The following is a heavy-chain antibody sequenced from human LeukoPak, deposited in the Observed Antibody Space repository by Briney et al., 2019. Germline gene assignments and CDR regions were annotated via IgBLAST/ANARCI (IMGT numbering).Heavy chain of an antibody. D-gene: IGHD1-1*01. V-gene: IGHV3-7*01. CDR2: TNEAGGDK. Sequence: LGGSLRLSCAASGFTFSGFWMSWVRQAPGKGLECVASTNEAGGDKYYVDSVKGRFTISRDNSKNSLSLQMNSLTAEDTAIYYCAIATTGRGAFGSWGQGTLVSVSS. J-gene: IGHJ4*02. CDR1: GFTFSGFW. CDR3: AIATTGRGAFGS.